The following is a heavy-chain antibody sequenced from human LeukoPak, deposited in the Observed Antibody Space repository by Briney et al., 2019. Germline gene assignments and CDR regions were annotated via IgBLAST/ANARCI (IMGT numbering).Heavy chain of an antibody. D-gene: IGHD3-10*01. V-gene: IGHV3-53*01. J-gene: IGHJ1*01. Sequence: GGSLRLSCAASGFTFSSYGMSWVRQAPGKGLEWVSVIYSGGSTYYADSVKGRFTISRDNSKNTLYLQMNSLRAEDTAVYYCARSVETYYYGSGAFQHWGQGTLVTVSS. CDR1: GFTFSSYG. CDR3: ARSVETYYYGSGAFQH. CDR2: IYSGGST.